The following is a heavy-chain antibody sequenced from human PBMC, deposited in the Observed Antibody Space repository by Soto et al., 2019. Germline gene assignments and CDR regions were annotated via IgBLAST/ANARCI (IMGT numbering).Heavy chain of an antibody. Sequence: SVKVSCKASGGTFSSYAISWVRQAPGQGLEWMGGIIPIFGTANYAQKFQGRVTITADESTSTAYTELSSLRSEDTAVYYCARLEEQQLGGSYNPRYYYYYGMDVWGQVTTVTVSS. J-gene: IGHJ6*02. CDR2: IIPIFGTA. D-gene: IGHD6-13*01. CDR1: GGTFSSYA. V-gene: IGHV1-69*13. CDR3: ARLEEQQLGGSYNPRYYYYYGMDV.